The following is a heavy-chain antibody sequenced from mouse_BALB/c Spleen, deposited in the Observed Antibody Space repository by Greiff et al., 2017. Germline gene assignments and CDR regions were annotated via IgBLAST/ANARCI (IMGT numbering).Heavy chain of an antibody. Sequence: EVKLVESGGGLVKPGGSLKLSCAASGFTFSSYAMSWVRQTPEKRLEWVASISSGGSTYYPDSVKGRFTISRDNARNILYLQMSSLRSEDTAMYYCARGGPLTTVVADAMDYWGQGTSVTVSS. V-gene: IGHV5-6-5*01. D-gene: IGHD1-1*01. CDR2: ISSGGST. CDR1: GFTFSSYA. CDR3: ARGGPLTTVVADAMDY. J-gene: IGHJ4*01.